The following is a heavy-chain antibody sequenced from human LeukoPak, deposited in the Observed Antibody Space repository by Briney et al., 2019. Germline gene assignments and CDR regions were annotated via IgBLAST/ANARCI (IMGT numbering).Heavy chain of an antibody. V-gene: IGHV1-24*01. Sequence: ASVKVSCKVSGYTLTELSMHWVRQAPGKGLEWMGGFDPEDGETIYAQKFQGKVTMTEDTSTDTAYMELSSLRSEDTAVYYCATDRDYDFWSGYANWGQGTLVTVSS. D-gene: IGHD3-3*01. CDR3: ATDRDYDFWSGYAN. CDR1: GYTLTELS. CDR2: FDPEDGET. J-gene: IGHJ4*02.